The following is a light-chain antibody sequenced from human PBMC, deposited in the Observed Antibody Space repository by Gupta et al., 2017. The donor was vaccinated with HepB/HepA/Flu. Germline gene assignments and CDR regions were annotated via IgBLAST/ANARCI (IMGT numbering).Light chain of an antibody. V-gene: IGLV1-44*01. J-gene: IGLJ3*02. CDR2: GSV. CDR3: ATWDDSLNVWV. CDR1: SSNIGSNP. Sequence: QSVLTQPPSASGTPGQRVTMSFSGASSNIGSNPVNWYQQLPGMAPRLLIYGSVRRPSGVPDRFSASKSGTSASLAISGLQSEDEARYYCATWDDSLNVWVFGGGTQLTVL.